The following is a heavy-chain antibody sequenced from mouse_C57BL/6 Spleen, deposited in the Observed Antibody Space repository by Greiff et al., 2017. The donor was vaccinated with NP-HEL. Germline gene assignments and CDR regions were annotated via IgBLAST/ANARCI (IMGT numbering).Heavy chain of an antibody. CDR2: IDPSDSET. J-gene: IGHJ2*01. Sequence: VQLQQPGAELVRPGSSVKLSCKASGYTFTSYWMHWVKQRPIQGLEWIGNIDPSDSETRYNQKFKDKATLTVDKSSSTAYMQLSSLTSEDSAVYYCAREEAQALDYWGQGTTLTVSS. V-gene: IGHV1-52*01. D-gene: IGHD3-2*02. CDR3: AREEAQALDY. CDR1: GYTFTSYW.